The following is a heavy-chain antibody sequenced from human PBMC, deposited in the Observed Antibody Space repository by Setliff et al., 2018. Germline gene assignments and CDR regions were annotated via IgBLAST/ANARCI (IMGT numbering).Heavy chain of an antibody. CDR1: GFIFNKFG. CDR3: AREPFPYYFDY. V-gene: IGHV3-30*02. CDR2: IQCDGNSI. Sequence: GGSLRLSCVASGFIFNKFGMHWVRQAPGKGPEWLAFIQCDGNSIFYADSVKGRFTISRDNAKNTLYLQMNGLRAEDTAVYYCAREPFPYYFDYWGQGTLVTVSS. J-gene: IGHJ4*02.